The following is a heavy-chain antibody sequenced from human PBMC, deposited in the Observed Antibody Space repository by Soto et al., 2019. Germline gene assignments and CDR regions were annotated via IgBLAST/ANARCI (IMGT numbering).Heavy chain of an antibody. V-gene: IGHV3-23*01. Sequence: EVQLLESGGGLVQPGGSLRLSCAASGFTFSSYAMSWVRQASGKGLVWVSAISGSGGSTYYADSVQGRFTISRDHSKNSLYLVMNHLSAEDTAVYYCAKGEKFGSPYYYYYGMDVWGQGTTGTVSS. D-gene: IGHD3-16*01. CDR1: GFTFSSYA. CDR2: ISGSGGST. J-gene: IGHJ6*02. CDR3: AKGEKFGSPYYYYYGMDV.